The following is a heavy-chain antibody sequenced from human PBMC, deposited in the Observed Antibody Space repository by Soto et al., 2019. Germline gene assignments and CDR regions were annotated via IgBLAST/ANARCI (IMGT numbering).Heavy chain of an antibody. CDR2: VSTNNRDT. V-gene: IGHV1-18*04. J-gene: IGHJ4*02. CDR3: TRDRGHHVDY. CDR1: GYTLTSYG. Sequence: QIKLVQSGAEVKKPGASVKVSCKTSGYTLTSYGISWVRQGPGQGPEWLGWVSTNNRDTLYAQNVQGRITLTTDTSASRANMDLSRMRSDDTAVYYCTRDRGHHVDYWGQGTLGTVSS.